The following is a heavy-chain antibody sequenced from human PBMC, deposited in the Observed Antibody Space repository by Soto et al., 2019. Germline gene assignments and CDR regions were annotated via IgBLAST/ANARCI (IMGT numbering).Heavy chain of an antibody. CDR2: ISYDGSNK. CDR1: GFTFSSYA. D-gene: IGHD6-6*01. J-gene: IGHJ4*02. CDR3: ARTHIAARSHFDY. V-gene: IGHV3-30-3*01. Sequence: GGSLRLSCAASGFTFSSYAMHWVRQAPGKGPEWVAVISYDGSNKYYADSVKGRFTISRDNSKNTLYLQMNSLRAEDTAVYYCARTHIAARSHFDYWGQGTLVTVSS.